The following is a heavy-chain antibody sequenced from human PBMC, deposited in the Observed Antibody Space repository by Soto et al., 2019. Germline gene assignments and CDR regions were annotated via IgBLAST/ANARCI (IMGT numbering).Heavy chain of an antibody. J-gene: IGHJ5*02. CDR1: GFTFSDYY. CDR3: ARALSRSIFNYLDP. Sequence: PGGSLRLSCAASGFTFSDYYMTWVRQAPGKGQEWISYISFGSSFTNYADSVEGRLTISRDNAKNTLYLQMNSLRVEDTAVYYSARALSRSIFNYLDPWGQGVLVTVSS. D-gene: IGHD6-6*01. CDR2: ISFGSSFT. V-gene: IGHV3-11*06.